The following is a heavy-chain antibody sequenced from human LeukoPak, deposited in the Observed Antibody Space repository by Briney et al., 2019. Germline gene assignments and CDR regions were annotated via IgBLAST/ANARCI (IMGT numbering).Heavy chain of an antibody. CDR2: ISAYNDNT. CDR1: GYTFTSYG. CDR3: ARVLLWFGEFSGWFDP. Sequence: ASVKVSCKASGYTFTSYGISWVRQAPGQGLEWMGWISAYNDNTNHAQKLQGRVTMTTDTSTSTAYMELRSLRSDDTAVYYCARVLLWFGEFSGWFDPWGQGTLVTVSS. D-gene: IGHD3-10*01. V-gene: IGHV1-18*01. J-gene: IGHJ5*02.